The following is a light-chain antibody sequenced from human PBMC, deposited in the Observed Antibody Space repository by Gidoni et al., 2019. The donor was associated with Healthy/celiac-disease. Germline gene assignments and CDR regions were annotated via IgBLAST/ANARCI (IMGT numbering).Light chain of an antibody. CDR3: QTWITGIQV. CDR2: LKSDGTH. Sequence: QLVLTQSPSASASLGASVKITCTLSPGHSSDPIAWHQQGPQKGHRFLMILKSDGTHNKGDGIPERFSGSSSGAERSLIISSLQSEDEADYYCQTWITGIQVFGGGTKLTVL. J-gene: IGLJ3*02. CDR1: PGHSSDP. V-gene: IGLV4-69*01.